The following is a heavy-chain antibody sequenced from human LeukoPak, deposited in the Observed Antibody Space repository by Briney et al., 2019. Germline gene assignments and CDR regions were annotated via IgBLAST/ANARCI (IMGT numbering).Heavy chain of an antibody. J-gene: IGHJ4*02. D-gene: IGHD3-16*01. CDR1: GFTFSSYS. CDR2: ICNSSSII. V-gene: IGHV3-21*01. Sequence: GGSLRLSCAASGFTFSSYSMNWVRQAPGKGPGWVSSICNSSSIIYYADSVKGRFTISRDNAKNSLYLQMNSLRAEDTAVYYCARDLLDDYSLDHWGQGTLVTVSS. CDR3: ARDLLDDYSLDH.